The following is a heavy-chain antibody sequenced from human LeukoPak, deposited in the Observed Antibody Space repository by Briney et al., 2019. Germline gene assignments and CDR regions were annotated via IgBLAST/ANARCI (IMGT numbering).Heavy chain of an antibody. CDR2: IYYSGST. CDR3: ARDQRGSSYYYYYYYMDV. CDR1: GGSISSSSYY. V-gene: IGHV4-39*07. Sequence: SETLSLTCTVSGGSISSSSYYWGWIRQPTGKGLEWIGSIYYSGSTYYNPSLKSRVTISVDTSKNQFSLKLSSVTAADTAVYYCARDQRGSSYYYYYYYMDVWGKGTTVTVSS. D-gene: IGHD6-6*01. J-gene: IGHJ6*03.